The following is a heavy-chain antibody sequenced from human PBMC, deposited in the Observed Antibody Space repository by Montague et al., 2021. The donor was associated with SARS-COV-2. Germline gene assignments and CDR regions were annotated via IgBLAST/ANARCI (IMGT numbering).Heavy chain of an antibody. V-gene: IGHV4-4*07. CDR3: ARVWYSSSWYYFDY. D-gene: IGHD6-13*01. CDR1: GGSISSYY. Sequence: SETLSLTCTVSGGSISSYYWSWIRQPAGEGLEWIGRIYTSGSTNYNPSLKSRVTMSVDTSKNQFSLKLSSVTAADTAVYYCARVWYSSSWYYFDYWGQGTLVTVSS. CDR2: IYTSGST. J-gene: IGHJ4*02.